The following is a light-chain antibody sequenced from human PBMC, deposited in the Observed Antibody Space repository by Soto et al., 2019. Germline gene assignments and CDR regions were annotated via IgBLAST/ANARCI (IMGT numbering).Light chain of an antibody. Sequence: DIVMTQSPDSLAVSLGERATINCKSSQSVLYSSNNKNYLAWYQQKPGQPPKLLIYWASTRESGVPDRFSGSGSGTDFTLTISRLEPEDFAVYYCQQYDSSPLTFGGGTK. CDR2: WAS. V-gene: IGKV4-1*01. CDR3: QQYDSSPLT. J-gene: IGKJ4*01. CDR1: QSVLYSSNNKNY.